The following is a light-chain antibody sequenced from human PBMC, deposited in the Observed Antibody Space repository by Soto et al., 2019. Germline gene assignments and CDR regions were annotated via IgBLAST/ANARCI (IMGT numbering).Light chain of an antibody. CDR2: GAS. V-gene: IGKV3D-15*01. J-gene: IGKJ1*01. Sequence: EIVMTQSPATLSVSPGERATLSCRASQSVSSNFAWYQQKPGQAPRLLIYGASSRATGIPDRFSGSGSGTDFTLTISSLQPDDFATYYCQQYSTYTPRTFGQGTKVDIK. CDR3: QQYSTYTPRT. CDR1: QSVSSN.